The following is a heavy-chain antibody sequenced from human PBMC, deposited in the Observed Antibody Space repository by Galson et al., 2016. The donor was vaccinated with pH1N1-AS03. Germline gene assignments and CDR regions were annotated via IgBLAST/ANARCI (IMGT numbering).Heavy chain of an antibody. CDR2: ISAGSGDT. D-gene: IGHD4-17*01. CDR3: VREDRYGDFFYFDY. V-gene: IGHV1-3*01. J-gene: IGHJ4*02. Sequence: SVKVSCKASGYTFTNHAIHWVRRAPGQSLEWMGWISAGSGDTRYSQKLQGRVTITRETYASTAYMELSSLTSEDTAVYYCVREDRYGDFFYFDYWRQGSLVTVPS. CDR1: GYTFTNHA.